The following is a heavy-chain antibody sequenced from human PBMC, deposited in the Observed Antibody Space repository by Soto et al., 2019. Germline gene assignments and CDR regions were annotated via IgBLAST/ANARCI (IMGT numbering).Heavy chain of an antibody. J-gene: IGHJ4*01. D-gene: IGHD6-19*01. V-gene: IGHV3-30*03. CDR1: GFTFSNYG. CDR3: ARVAYGNGWIFDH. CDR2: ISYDGSDK. Sequence: QVQLVESGGGMVQPGRSLRLSCAASGFTFSNYGMHWVRQAPGKGLEWVAVISYDGSDKYYADSVKGRFSISRDNAQNSLQLQMNSLRAEDTAIYFCARVAYGNGWIFDHWGQGTLLTVSS.